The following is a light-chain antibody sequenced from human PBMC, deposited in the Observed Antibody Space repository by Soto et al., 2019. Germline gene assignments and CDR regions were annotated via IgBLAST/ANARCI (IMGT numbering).Light chain of an antibody. J-gene: IGKJ4*01. CDR2: AAS. CDR1: QGISSY. Sequence: DIQFTQSPSFLSASIGDRVTITCRASQGISSYLAWYQQKPGKAPKLLIYAASTLQSGVPSRFSGSGSGTEFTLTISSLQPEDFATYYRQQLNSYPLTFGGGTKVDIK. CDR3: QQLNSYPLT. V-gene: IGKV1-9*01.